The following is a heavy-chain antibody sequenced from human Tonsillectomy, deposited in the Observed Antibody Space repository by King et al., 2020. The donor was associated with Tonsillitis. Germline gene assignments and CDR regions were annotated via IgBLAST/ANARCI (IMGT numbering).Heavy chain of an antibody. CDR3: GRDRAEPTLMSYYDSSGYHYYYYGMDV. D-gene: IGHD3-22*01. J-gene: IGHJ6*02. CDR2: ISVYNGNT. V-gene: IGHV1-18*01. Sequence: QLVQSGAEVKKPGASVKVSCKASGYTFTSYGISWVRQAPGQGLEWMGWISVYNGNTNYAQKLQGRVTMTTDTSTSKAYMELKSLRSDDTAVYYWGRDRAEPTLMSYYDSSGYHYYYYGMDVWGQGTTVTVSS. CDR1: GYTFTSYG.